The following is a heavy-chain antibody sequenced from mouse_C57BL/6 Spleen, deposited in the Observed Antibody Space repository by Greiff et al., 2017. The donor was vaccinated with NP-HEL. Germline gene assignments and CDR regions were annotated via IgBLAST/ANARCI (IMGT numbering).Heavy chain of an antibody. Sequence: DVKLVESGGGLVQPGGSLKLSCAASGFTFSDYYMYWVRQTPEKRLEWVAYISNGGGSTYYPDTVKGRFTISRDNSKNTLSLQMSRLKSEDTAMYYCARSITTGYYFDYWGQGTTLTVSS. CDR2: ISNGGGST. CDR1: GFTFSDYY. J-gene: IGHJ2*01. D-gene: IGHD1-1*01. V-gene: IGHV5-12*01. CDR3: ARSITTGYYFDY.